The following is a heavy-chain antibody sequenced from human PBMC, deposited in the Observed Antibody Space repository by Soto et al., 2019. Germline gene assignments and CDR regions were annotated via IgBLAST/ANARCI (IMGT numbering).Heavy chain of an antibody. CDR2: IYWHDET. CDR1: GFSLSTSGVG. V-gene: IGHV2-5*01. CDR3: ALRGHCSGDSCYSA. J-gene: IGHJ5*02. Sequence: QITLKESGPTLVKPTQTLTLTCTFSGFSLSTSGVGVGWIRQPPGKALEWLALIYWHDETRYSPSLKNRLTITKYTSKNQVALTMTNMGPVDTATYYCALRGHCSGDSCYSAWGQGTLVTVSS. D-gene: IGHD2-15*01.